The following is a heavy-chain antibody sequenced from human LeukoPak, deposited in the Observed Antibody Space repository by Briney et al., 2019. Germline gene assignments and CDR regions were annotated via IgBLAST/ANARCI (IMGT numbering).Heavy chain of an antibody. CDR1: GDSVSSNSAA. CDR3: ARGPRISPELQVGWFDP. J-gene: IGHJ5*02. V-gene: IGHV6-1*01. D-gene: IGHD1-26*01. Sequence: SQTLSLTCAISGDSVSSNSAAWNWIRQSPSRGLEWLGRTYYRSKWYNDYAVSVKSRITINPDTSKNQFSLQLNSVTPEDTAVYYCARGPRISPELQVGWFDPWGQGTLATVSS. CDR2: TYYRSKWYN.